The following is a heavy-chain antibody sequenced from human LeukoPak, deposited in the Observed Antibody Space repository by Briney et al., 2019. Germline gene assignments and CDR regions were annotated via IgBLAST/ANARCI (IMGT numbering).Heavy chain of an antibody. J-gene: IGHJ3*02. V-gene: IGHV1-3*01. D-gene: IGHD5-18*01. CDR2: INAGNGNT. CDR1: GYTFTSYA. Sequence: ASVKVACKASGYTFTSYAMHWVRQAPGQRLEWMGWINAGNGNTKYSQEFQGRVTITRDTSASTAYMELSSLRSEDTAVYYCARGTAMDDFDIWGQGTMVTVSS. CDR3: ARGTAMDDFDI.